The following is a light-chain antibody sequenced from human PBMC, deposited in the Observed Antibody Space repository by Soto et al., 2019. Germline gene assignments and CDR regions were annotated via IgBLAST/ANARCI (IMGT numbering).Light chain of an antibody. CDR2: AAS. CDR3: QQSYNIPRAT. V-gene: IGKV1-39*01. J-gene: IGKJ1*01. Sequence: DIQMTQSPSSLSASVGDRVTITCRASQSISIYLNWYQQKPGKAPKVLIYAASSLQSGVPPRFSGSGSGTDFTLTISSLQPEDVATYYGQQSYNIPRATFGQGTKVEIK. CDR1: QSISIY.